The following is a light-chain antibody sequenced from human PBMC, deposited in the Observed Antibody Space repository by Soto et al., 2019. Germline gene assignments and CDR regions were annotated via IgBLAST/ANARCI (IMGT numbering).Light chain of an antibody. J-gene: IGKJ4*01. CDR2: GAS. Sequence: EIVLTQSPATMSVSSGERVTLCRRASQSLSSNFAWYQQKPGQAPRLIIYGASTRATGITARFSGSGSGTEFTLTINSLQSEDFAVYYCQPYNNWPLTLGQGTKLDLK. CDR1: QSLSSN. CDR3: QPYNNWPLT. V-gene: IGKV3-15*01.